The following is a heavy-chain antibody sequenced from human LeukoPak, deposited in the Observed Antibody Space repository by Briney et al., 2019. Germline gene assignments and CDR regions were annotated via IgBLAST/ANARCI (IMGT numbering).Heavy chain of an antibody. CDR3: ARLAGGYLSPFDY. CDR2: IYYSGST. V-gene: IGHV4-61*05. D-gene: IGHD5-18*01. Sequence: PSETLSLTCTVSGGSISSSSYYWGWIRQPPGKGLEWIGYIYYSGSTNYNPSLKSRVTISVDTSKNQFSLKLSSVTAADTAVYYCARLAGGYLSPFDYWGQGTLVTVSS. J-gene: IGHJ4*02. CDR1: GGSISSSSYY.